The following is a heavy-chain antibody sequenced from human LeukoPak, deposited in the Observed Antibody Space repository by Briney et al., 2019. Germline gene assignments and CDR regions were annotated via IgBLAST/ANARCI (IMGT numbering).Heavy chain of an antibody. V-gene: IGHV3-48*03. CDR2: IPNNGSTI. Sequence: GGSLRLSCAASGLTFSTYAMNWVRQAPGKGLEGVSYIPNNGSTIYYADSVKGRFTISRDKAENSLYLQMNSLRAEDTAIYYCARDQWLAYYYHGMDVWGQGTTVTVSS. CDR1: GLTFSTYA. CDR3: ARDQWLAYYYHGMDV. D-gene: IGHD6-19*01. J-gene: IGHJ6*02.